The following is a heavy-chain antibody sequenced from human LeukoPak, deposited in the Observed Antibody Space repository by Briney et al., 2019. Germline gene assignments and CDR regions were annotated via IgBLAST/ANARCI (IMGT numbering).Heavy chain of an antibody. D-gene: IGHD6-19*01. CDR3: ARYGVAGLTFDY. V-gene: IGHV3-7*01. CDR2: IKQDGSEK. Sequence: GGSLRLSCAASGFTFSNYWMSWVRQAPGKGLEWVANIKQDGSEKYYVDSVKGRFTISRDNAKNSLYLQMNSLRAEDTAVYYCARYGVAGLTFDYWGQGTLVTVSS. CDR1: GFTFSNYW. J-gene: IGHJ4*02.